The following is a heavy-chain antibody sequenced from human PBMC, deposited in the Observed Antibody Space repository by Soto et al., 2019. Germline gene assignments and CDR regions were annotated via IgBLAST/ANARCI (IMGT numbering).Heavy chain of an antibody. CDR2: MNDFGRT. Sequence: QVPLQESGPGLVKSSETLSLTCTVSGSSSSSYYWSWIRQPPGKGLEWIGYMNDFGRTIYNPSLKSRVTISLDTSKNQFSLKLTSVIAADTAVYYCARSFCRDAVRCNWFDPWGQGTLVTVSS. V-gene: IGHV4-59*01. D-gene: IGHD2-8*01. J-gene: IGHJ5*02. CDR1: GSSSSSYY. CDR3: ARSFCRDAVRCNWFDP.